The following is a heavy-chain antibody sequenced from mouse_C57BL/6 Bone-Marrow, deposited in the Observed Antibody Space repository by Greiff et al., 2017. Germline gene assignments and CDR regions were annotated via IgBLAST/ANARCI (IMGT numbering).Heavy chain of an antibody. CDR2: IHPNSGST. Sequence: VQLQQPGAELVKPGASVKLSCKASGYTFTSYWMHWVKQRPGQGLEWIGMIHPNSGSTNYNEKFKSKATLTVDKSSSTAYMQLSSLTSEDSAVYYCAREGPYYYGSSPYYFDYWGQGTTLTVSS. V-gene: IGHV1-64*01. CDR1: GYTFTSYW. J-gene: IGHJ2*01. D-gene: IGHD1-1*01. CDR3: AREGPYYYGSSPYYFDY.